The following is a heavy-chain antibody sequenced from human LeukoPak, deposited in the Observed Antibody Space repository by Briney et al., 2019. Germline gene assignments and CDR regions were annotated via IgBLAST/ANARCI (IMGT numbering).Heavy chain of an antibody. J-gene: IGHJ6*03. V-gene: IGHV4-59*01. CDR1: GGSISNYY. CDR2: IHWGGST. CDR3: ARAAAEFGPVYYYLDV. D-gene: IGHD6-25*01. Sequence: SETLSLTCTVSGGSISNYYWSWIRQPPGKGLEWIGYIHWGGSTTYNPSLQSRVTISGHTSTKSQFSLILRSVTPADTAVYYCARAAAEFGPVYYYLDVWGKGTTVTVS.